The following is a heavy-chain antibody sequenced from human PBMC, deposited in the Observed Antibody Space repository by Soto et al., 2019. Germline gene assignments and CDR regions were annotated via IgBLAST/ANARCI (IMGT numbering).Heavy chain of an antibody. CDR3: AKALFGRELWAVGY. Sequence: EVQLLESGGGLVQPGGSLRLSCAASGFTFSSYAMSWVRQAPGKGLEWVSAISGSGGSTYYADSVKGRFTISRDNSKNALYLQMNSLRAEDTAVYYCAKALFGRELWAVGYWGQGTLVTVSS. CDR2: ISGSGGST. J-gene: IGHJ4*02. V-gene: IGHV3-23*01. CDR1: GFTFSSYA. D-gene: IGHD3-16*01.